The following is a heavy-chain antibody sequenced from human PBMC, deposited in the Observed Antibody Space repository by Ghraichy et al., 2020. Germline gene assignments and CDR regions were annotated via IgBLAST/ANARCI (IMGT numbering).Heavy chain of an antibody. Sequence: LTCAASGFIFSTYAMSWVRQAPGKGLEWVSAISASDGSTYYADSVKGRFTISRDNSKNTLYLQMNSLRAEDTALYYCAKVTIPAGILDYWGQGTLVTVSS. J-gene: IGHJ4*02. CDR1: GFIFSTYA. D-gene: IGHD2-2*01. CDR3: AKVTIPAGILDY. V-gene: IGHV3-23*01. CDR2: ISASDGST.